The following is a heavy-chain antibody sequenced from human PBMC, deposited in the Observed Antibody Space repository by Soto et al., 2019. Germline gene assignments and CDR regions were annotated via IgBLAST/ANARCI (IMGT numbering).Heavy chain of an antibody. Sequence: SETLSLTCTVSGASISGYYWSWIRKSAGKGLKWIGRIYATGTTDYNPSLKSRVMMSVDTSKKQFSLKLRSVTAADTAVYYCVRDGTKTLRDWFDPWGQGISVTVSS. V-gene: IGHV4-4*07. D-gene: IGHD1-1*01. CDR2: IYATGTT. CDR1: GASISGYY. CDR3: VRDGTKTLRDWFDP. J-gene: IGHJ5*02.